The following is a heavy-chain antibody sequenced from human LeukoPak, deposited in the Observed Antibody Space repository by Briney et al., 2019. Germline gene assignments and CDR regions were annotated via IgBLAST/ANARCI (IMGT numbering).Heavy chain of an antibody. D-gene: IGHD6-13*01. CDR3: ARGRHSSSEA. J-gene: IGHJ5*02. Sequence: SETLSLTCAVYGVSFSGYYWSWIRQPPGKGLEWIGEINHSGSTNYNPSLKSRVTISVDTSKNQFSLKLSSVTAADTAVYYCARGRHSSSEAWGQGTLVTVSS. V-gene: IGHV4-34*01. CDR2: INHSGST. CDR1: GVSFSGYY.